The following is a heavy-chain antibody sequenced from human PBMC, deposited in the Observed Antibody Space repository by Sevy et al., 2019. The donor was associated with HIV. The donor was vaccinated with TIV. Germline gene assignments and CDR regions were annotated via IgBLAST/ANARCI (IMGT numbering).Heavy chain of an antibody. CDR3: ARGEGLGYCSGGSRYWASHPEEYFDY. CDR2: INPNSGGT. D-gene: IGHD2-15*01. V-gene: IGHV1-2*02. J-gene: IGHJ4*02. CDR1: GYTFTGYY. Sequence: ASVKVSCKASGYTFTGYYMHWVRQAPGQGLEWMGWINPNSGGTNYAQKFQGRVTMTRDTSFSTAYMELSRLRSDETAVYHCARGEGLGYCSGGSRYWASHPEEYFDYWGQGTLVTVSS.